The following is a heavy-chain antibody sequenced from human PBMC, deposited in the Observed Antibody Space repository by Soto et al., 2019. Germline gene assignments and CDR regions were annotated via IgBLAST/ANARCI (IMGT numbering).Heavy chain of an antibody. J-gene: IGHJ6*02. V-gene: IGHV3-13*05. CDR1: GFTFRNYD. CDR2: ISAAGYP. Sequence: EVPLVESEGGLVQPGGSLRLSCEASGFTFRNYDMHWVRQGTGKGLEWVSGISAAGYPDYADSVEGRFTISRENAQNSFFLQMNSLRVGDTAVYYCARTDRDFYGLDVWGQGTTVIVSS. CDR3: ARTDRDFYGLDV.